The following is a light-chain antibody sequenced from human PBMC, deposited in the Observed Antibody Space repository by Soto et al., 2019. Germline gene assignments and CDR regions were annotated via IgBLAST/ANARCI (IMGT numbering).Light chain of an antibody. CDR2: DAS. CDR1: QSVSSY. J-gene: IGKJ1*01. CDR3: QQRSNWRPTWT. V-gene: IGKV3-11*01. Sequence: EIVLTQSPATLSLSPGERATLSCRASQSVSSYLAWYQHKPGQAPRLLIYDASKRDTGIPARFSGSGSGTDFTITISSLVPEDFAVYYWQQRSNWRPTWTFGQGTRVEIK.